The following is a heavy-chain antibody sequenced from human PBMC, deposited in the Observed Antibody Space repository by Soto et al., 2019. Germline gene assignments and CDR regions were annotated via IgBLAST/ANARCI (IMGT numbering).Heavy chain of an antibody. Sequence: SVKVSCKASGGTFSSYAISWVRQAPGQGLEWMGGIIPIFGTATYAQKFQGRVTITADESTSTAYMELSSLRSEDTAVYYCARDGIGVVAGTWHYYFDYWGQGTLVTVSS. D-gene: IGHD6-19*01. CDR3: ARDGIGVVAGTWHYYFDY. J-gene: IGHJ4*02. V-gene: IGHV1-69*13. CDR1: GGTFSSYA. CDR2: IIPIFGTA.